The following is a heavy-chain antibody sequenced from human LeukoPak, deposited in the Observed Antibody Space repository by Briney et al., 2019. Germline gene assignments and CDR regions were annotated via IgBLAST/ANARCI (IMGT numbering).Heavy chain of an antibody. D-gene: IGHD6-13*01. V-gene: IGHV1-46*01. J-gene: IGHJ3*02. CDR3: ARERTPIAAAGHGGPNAFDI. CDR1: GYTFTSYY. CDR2: INPSGGST. Sequence: ASVKVSCKASGYTFTSYYMHWVRQAPGQGLEWMGIINPSGGSTSYAQKFQGRVTMTRDTSTSTVYMELSSLRSEDTAVYYCARERTPIAAAGHGGPNAFDIWGQGTMVTVSS.